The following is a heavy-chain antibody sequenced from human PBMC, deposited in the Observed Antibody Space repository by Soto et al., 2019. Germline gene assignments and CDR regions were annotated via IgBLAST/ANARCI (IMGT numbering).Heavy chain of an antibody. Sequence: GGSLRLSCAASGFTFSSYAMSWVRQAPGKGLEWVSAISGSGGSTYYADSVKGRFTISRDNSKITLYLQMNSLRAEDTAVYYCAKDHTPTVVTGPIDYWGQGTLVTVSS. CDR3: AKDHTPTVVTGPIDY. D-gene: IGHD4-17*01. CDR1: GFTFSSYA. CDR2: ISGSGGST. J-gene: IGHJ4*02. V-gene: IGHV3-23*01.